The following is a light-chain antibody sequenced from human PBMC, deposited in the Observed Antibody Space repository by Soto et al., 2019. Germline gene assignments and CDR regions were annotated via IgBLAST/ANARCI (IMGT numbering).Light chain of an antibody. V-gene: IGLV1-40*01. CDR1: SSNIGAVYD. J-gene: IGLJ2*01. CDR3: QSYDSSLSGCVV. CDR2: GNS. Sequence: QAVLTQPPSVSGAPGQRVTISCTGSSSNIGAVYDVHWYQQLPGTAPKLLIYGNSNRPSGVPDRFSGSKSGTSASLAITGLQAEDEADYYCQSYDSSLSGCVVFGGGTKVTVL.